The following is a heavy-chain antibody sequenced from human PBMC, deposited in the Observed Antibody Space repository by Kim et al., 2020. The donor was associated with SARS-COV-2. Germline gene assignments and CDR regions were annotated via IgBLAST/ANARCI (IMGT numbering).Heavy chain of an antibody. V-gene: IGHV3-23*01. Sequence: YADSGKGRFTISRDNSKNTLYLQMNSLRVEDTAVYYCASLSWNQLWLDFGYWGQGTLVTVSS. D-gene: IGHD6-19*01. CDR3: ASLSWNQLWLDFGY. J-gene: IGHJ4*02.